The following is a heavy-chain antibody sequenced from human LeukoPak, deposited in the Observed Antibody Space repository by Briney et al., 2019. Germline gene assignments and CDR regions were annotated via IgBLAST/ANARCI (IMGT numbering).Heavy chain of an antibody. D-gene: IGHD6-13*01. CDR1: GDSISSNRYY. V-gene: IGHV4-39*01. CDR2: IYYSGST. CDR3: ASHRSRIAAASIVDY. J-gene: IGHJ4*02. Sequence: SETLSLTCTVSGDSISSNRYYWGWIRQPPGKGLEWIGSIYYSGSTYYNPSLKSRVTISVDTSKNQFSLNLSSVTAADTAVYYCASHRSRIAAASIVDYWGQGTLVTVSS.